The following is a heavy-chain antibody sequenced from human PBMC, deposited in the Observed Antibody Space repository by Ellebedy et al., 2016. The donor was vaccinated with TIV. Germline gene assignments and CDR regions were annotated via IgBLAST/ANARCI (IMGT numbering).Heavy chain of an antibody. J-gene: IGHJ4*02. V-gene: IGHV3-30-3*01. CDR2: ISYDGSNK. D-gene: IGHD6-13*01. CDR3: ARDEFEQLWNY. Sequence: GESLKISXAASGFTFSSYAMHWVRQAPGKGLEWVAVISYDGSNKYYADSVKGRFTISRDNSKNTLYLQMNSLRAEDTAVYYCARDEFEQLWNYWGQGTLVTVSS. CDR1: GFTFSSYA.